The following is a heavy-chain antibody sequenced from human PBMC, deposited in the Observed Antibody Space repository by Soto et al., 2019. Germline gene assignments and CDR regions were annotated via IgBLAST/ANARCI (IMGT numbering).Heavy chain of an antibody. CDR1: GYTLTELS. CDR2: FDPEDGET. Sequence: ASVKVSCKVSGYTLTELSMHWVRQAPGKGIEWMGGFDPEDGETIYAQKFQGRVTMTEDTSTDTAYIELSSLRSEDTAVYYCATPSPPQYCTNGVCFNNYFDYWGQGTLVTVSS. J-gene: IGHJ4*02. CDR3: ATPSPPQYCTNGVCFNNYFDY. V-gene: IGHV1-24*01. D-gene: IGHD2-8*01.